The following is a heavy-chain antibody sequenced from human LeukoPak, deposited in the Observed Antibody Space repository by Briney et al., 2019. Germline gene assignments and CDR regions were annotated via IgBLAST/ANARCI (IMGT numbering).Heavy chain of an antibody. CDR2: ISWDGDST. V-gene: IGHV3-43*01. J-gene: IGHJ4*02. CDR3: AKDHGNHYYFDY. Sequence: GGSLRLSCAASGFTFDDYTMHWVRQAPGKGLEWVSLISWDGDSTYYADSVKGRFTISRDNSKNFLYLQMNSLRTEDTALYYCAKDHGNHYYFDYWGQGTLVTVSS. D-gene: IGHD1-14*01. CDR1: GFTFDDYT.